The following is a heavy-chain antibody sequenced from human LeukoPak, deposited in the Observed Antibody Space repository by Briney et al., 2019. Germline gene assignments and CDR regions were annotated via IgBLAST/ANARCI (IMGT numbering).Heavy chain of an antibody. V-gene: IGHV4-34*12. CDR1: GGSFSGYY. CDR3: ASGAYSSSSFDY. J-gene: IGHJ4*02. Sequence: SETLSLTCAVYGGSFSGYYWSWIRQPPGKGLEWIGEIIHSGSTYYNPSLKSRVTISVDTSKNQFSLKLSSVTAADTAVYYCASGAYSSSSFDYWGQGTLVTVSS. D-gene: IGHD6-6*01. CDR2: IIHSGST.